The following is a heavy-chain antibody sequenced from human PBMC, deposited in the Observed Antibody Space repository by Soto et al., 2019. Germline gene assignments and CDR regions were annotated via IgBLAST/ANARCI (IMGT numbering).Heavy chain of an antibody. CDR1: GGSISNTNFY. Sequence: SETLSLTCTASGGSISNTNFYWGWVRQSPGQGLEWIGGIYYSGTTYYNPSLKSRVTISVDTSKNQFSLKLSSVTAADTAVYYCVGSCISCYEGYWFDPWGQGALVNVS. V-gene: IGHV4-39*01. J-gene: IGHJ5*02. CDR2: IYYSGTT. D-gene: IGHD2-2*01. CDR3: VGSCISCYEGYWFDP.